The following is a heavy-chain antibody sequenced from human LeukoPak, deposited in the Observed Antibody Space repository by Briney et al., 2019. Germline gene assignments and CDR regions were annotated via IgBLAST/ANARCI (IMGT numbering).Heavy chain of an antibody. D-gene: IGHD3-16*01. CDR1: GFTFSSYW. Sequence: GGSLRLSCAASGFTFSSYWMTWVRQAPGKGLEWVANIKQDGSDKYYVDSVRGRFTVSRDNAKNSLYLQMNTLRAEDTAVYYCARGGTPQVRVAINWFDPWGEGTLVTVSP. CDR2: IKQDGSDK. CDR3: ARGGTPQVRVAINWFDP. V-gene: IGHV3-7*03. J-gene: IGHJ5*02.